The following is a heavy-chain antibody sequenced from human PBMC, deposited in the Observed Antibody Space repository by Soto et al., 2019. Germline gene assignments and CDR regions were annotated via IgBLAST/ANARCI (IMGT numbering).Heavy chain of an antibody. CDR2: ISYDGSNK. J-gene: IGHJ6*02. V-gene: IGHV3-30-3*01. D-gene: IGHD6-13*01. CDR3: ARDRGQQQLVWRYYYGMDV. CDR1: GFTFSSYA. Sequence: PGGVLRLSCAASGFTFSSYAMHWVRQAPGKGLEWVAVISYDGSNKYYADSVKGRFTISRDNSKNTLYLQMNSLRAEDTAVYYCARDRGQQQLVWRYYYGMDVWGQGTTVTVSS.